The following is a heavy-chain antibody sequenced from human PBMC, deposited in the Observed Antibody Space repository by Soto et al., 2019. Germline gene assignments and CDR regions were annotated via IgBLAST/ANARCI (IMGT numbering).Heavy chain of an antibody. V-gene: IGHV4-39*07. D-gene: IGHD3-3*01. Sequence: KPSETLSLTCTVSGGSISSSSYYWGWIRQPPGKGLEWIGSIYYSGSTYYNPSLKSRVTMSVDTSKNQFFLDLQSVVAADTAVYFCAREGGDFVQVPYYWGQGTLVTVSS. J-gene: IGHJ4*02. CDR3: AREGGDFVQVPYY. CDR1: GGSISSSSYY. CDR2: IYYSGST.